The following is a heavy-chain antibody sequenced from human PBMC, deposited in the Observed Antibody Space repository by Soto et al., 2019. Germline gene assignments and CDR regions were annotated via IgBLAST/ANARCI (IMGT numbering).Heavy chain of an antibody. V-gene: IGHV3-30-3*01. CDR1: GFTFSTHA. Sequence: QVQLVESGGGVVQPGRSLRLSCAASGFTFSTHAMHWVRQAPGKGLECVAIVSFDGSNKYYADSVKGRFTISRDNSKNTLYLQMSGLTPEDTAVYYCARDPPGITTTGGGRIDHWGQGTLVTGSS. J-gene: IGHJ4*02. D-gene: IGHD1-20*01. CDR2: VSFDGSNK. CDR3: ARDPPGITTTGGGRIDH.